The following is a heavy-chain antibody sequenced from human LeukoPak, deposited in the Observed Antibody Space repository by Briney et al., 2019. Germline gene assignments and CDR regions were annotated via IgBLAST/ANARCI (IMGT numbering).Heavy chain of an antibody. V-gene: IGHV4-34*01. CDR2: INHSGST. CDR1: GGSFSGYY. CDR3: ARGTSVGYGDYGSWFDP. Sequence: SGTLSLTCAVYGGSFSGYYWSWIRQPPGKGLEWIGEINHSGSTNYNPSLKSRVTISVDKSKNQFSLKLSSVTAADTAVYYCARGTSVGYGDYGSWFDPWGQGTLVTVSS. J-gene: IGHJ5*02. D-gene: IGHD4-17*01.